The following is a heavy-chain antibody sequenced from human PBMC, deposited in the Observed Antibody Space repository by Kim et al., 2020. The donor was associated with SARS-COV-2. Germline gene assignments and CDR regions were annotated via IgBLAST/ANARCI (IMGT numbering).Heavy chain of an antibody. CDR3: ARDESSIAAVYYFDY. J-gene: IGHJ4*02. D-gene: IGHD6-6*01. V-gene: IGHV7-4-1*02. CDR1: GYTFTSYA. Sequence: ASVKVSCKASGYTFTSYAMNWVRQAPGQGLEWMGWINTNTGNPTYAQGFTGRFVFSLDTSVSTAYLQISSLKAEDTAVYYCARDESSIAAVYYFDYWGQGTLVTVSS. CDR2: INTNTGNP.